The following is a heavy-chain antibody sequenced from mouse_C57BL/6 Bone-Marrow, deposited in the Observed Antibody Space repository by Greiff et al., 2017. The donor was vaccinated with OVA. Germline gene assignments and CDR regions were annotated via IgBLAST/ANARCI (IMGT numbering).Heavy chain of an antibody. V-gene: IGHV1-63*01. CDR1: GYTFTNYW. Sequence: QVRLQQSGAELVRPGTSVKMSCKASGYTFTNYWIGWAKQRPGHGLEWIGDIYPGGGYTNYNEKFKGKATLTADKSSSTAYMQFSSLTSEDSAIYYCALTTVVPYAMDYWGQGTSVTVSS. CDR2: IYPGGGYT. D-gene: IGHD1-1*01. CDR3: ALTTVVPYAMDY. J-gene: IGHJ4*01.